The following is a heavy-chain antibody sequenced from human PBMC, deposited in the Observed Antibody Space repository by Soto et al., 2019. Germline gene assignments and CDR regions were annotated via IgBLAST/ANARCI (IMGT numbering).Heavy chain of an antibody. J-gene: IGHJ4*02. Sequence: HPGGSLRLSCAASGFTFSSHSMNWVRQAPGKGLEWVSYISSSSSTVYYADSVKGRFTISRDNAKNSLYLQMNSLRAEDTAVYYCARDREWDLTHYFHVWGLGTLVTVAS. D-gene: IGHD1-26*01. CDR1: GFTFSSHS. V-gene: IGHV3-48*01. CDR3: ARDREWDLTHYFHV. CDR2: ISSSSSTV.